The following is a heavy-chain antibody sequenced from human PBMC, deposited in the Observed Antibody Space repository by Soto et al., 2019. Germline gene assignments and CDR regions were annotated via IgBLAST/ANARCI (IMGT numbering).Heavy chain of an antibody. CDR2: ILYDGSKK. Sequence: QVQLVESGGGVVQPGRSLRLSCAASGFTFSSYGMHWVRQAPGKGLEWVAVILYDGSKKYYADSVKGRFTISRDNSKNTLCLQMSSLRAEDTALYYCVKDGSSGWPYFDDMDVWGQGTTVTVSS. V-gene: IGHV3-30*18. CDR1: GFTFSSYG. J-gene: IGHJ6*02. CDR3: VKDGSSGWPYFDDMDV. D-gene: IGHD6-19*01.